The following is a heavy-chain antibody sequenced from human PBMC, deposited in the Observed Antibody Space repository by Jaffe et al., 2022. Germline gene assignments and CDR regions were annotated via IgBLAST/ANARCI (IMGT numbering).Heavy chain of an antibody. V-gene: IGHV3-15*01. J-gene: IGHJ1*01. CDR1: GFTFSNAW. CDR2: IKSKTDGGTT. D-gene: IGHD2-2*02. Sequence: EVQLVESGGGLVKPGGSLRLSCAASGFTFSNAWMSWVRQAPGKGLEWVGRIKSKTDGGTTDYAAPVKGRFTISRDDSKNTLYLQMNSLKTEDTAVYYCTITIVVVPAAIVYFQHWGQGTLVTVSS. CDR3: TITIVVVPAAIVYFQH.